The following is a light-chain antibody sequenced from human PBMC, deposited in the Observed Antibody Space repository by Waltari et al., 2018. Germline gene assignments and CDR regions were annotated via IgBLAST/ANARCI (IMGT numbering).Light chain of an antibody. CDR3: QQSYITWT. CDR2: AAS. CDR1: KTISSY. J-gene: IGKJ1*01. Sequence: SASVGDRVIITCRASKTISSYLNWYQQKPGKAPKLLIYAASSLQSGVPSRFSGSGSGTDFTLTISSLQPEDFATYYCQQSYITWTFGQGTKVEIK. V-gene: IGKV1-39*01.